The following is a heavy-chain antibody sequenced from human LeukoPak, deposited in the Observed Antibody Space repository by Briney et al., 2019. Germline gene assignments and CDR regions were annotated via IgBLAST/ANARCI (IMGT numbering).Heavy chain of an antibody. Sequence: ASVTVSCKASGYTFTSYDINWVRQAPGQGLEWMGWMNPNSGNTGYAQKFQGRVTMTRNTSISTAYMELSSLRSEDTAVYYCARGSAAAGHYTNDYWGQGTLVTVSS. D-gene: IGHD6-13*01. CDR1: GYTFTSYD. V-gene: IGHV1-8*01. CDR2: MNPNSGNT. CDR3: ARGSAAAGHYTNDY. J-gene: IGHJ4*02.